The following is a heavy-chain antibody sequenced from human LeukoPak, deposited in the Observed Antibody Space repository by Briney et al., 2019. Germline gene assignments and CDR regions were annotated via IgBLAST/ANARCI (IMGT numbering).Heavy chain of an antibody. D-gene: IGHD1-7*01. V-gene: IGHV1-18*01. J-gene: IGHJ6*03. CDR1: GGTFSSYA. CDR3: ARVGETSYYYYMDV. CDR2: ISAYNGNT. Sequence: ASVKVSCKASGGTFSSYAISWVRQAPGQGLEWMGWISAYNGNTNYAQKLQGRVTMTTDTSTSTAYMELRSLRSDDTAVYYCARVGETSYYYYMDVWGKGTTVTVSS.